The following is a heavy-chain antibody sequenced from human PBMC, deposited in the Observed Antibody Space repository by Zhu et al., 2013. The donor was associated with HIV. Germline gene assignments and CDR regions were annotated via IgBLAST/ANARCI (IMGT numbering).Heavy chain of an antibody. CDR3: ASKGVVPANDLNYYYGMDV. Sequence: QVQLVQSGAEVKKPGSSVKVSCKASGGTFSSYAISWVRQAPGQGLEWMGGIIPIFGTANYAQKFQGRVTITADESTSTAYMELSSLRSEDTAVYYCASKGVVPANDLNYYYGMDVWGQGTTVTVSS. D-gene: IGHD2-2*01. V-gene: IGHV1-69*01. J-gene: IGHJ6*02. CDR1: GGTFSSYA. CDR2: IIPIFGTA.